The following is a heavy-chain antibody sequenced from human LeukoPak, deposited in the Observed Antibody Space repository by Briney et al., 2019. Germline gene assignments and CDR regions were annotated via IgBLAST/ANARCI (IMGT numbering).Heavy chain of an antibody. J-gene: IGHJ6*02. V-gene: IGHV1-18*01. Sequence: ASVKVSCKASGYTFTSYGISWVRQAPGQGLEWMGWISAYNGNTNYAQKLQGRVTMTTDTSTSTAYMELRSLRSDDTAVYYCAREYYSSSSDYYYYYGMDVWGQGTTVTVSS. CDR1: GYTFTSYG. CDR2: ISAYNGNT. D-gene: IGHD6-6*01. CDR3: AREYYSSSSDYYYYYGMDV.